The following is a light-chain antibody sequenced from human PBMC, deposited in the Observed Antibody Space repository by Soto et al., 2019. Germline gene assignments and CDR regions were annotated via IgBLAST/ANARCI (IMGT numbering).Light chain of an antibody. V-gene: IGKV3-11*01. J-gene: IGKJ2*01. CDR3: QQRSNWPPGYT. CDR2: DAS. CDR1: QSVSSY. Sequence: EIVLTQSPATLSLSPGERATLSCRASQSVSSYLAWYQQKPGQAPSLLIYDASNRATGIPARFSGSGSGTDFTLTISSLEPEDFAVYYCQQRSNWPPGYTFGQGTKLAIK.